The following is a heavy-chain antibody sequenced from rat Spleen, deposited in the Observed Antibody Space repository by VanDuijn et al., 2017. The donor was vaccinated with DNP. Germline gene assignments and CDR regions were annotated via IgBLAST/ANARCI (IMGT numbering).Heavy chain of an antibody. CDR2: ISYDGSST. CDR3: TTGGLTEGIVDVMDA. CDR1: GFTFSNYD. Sequence: EVQLVESGGGLVQPGRSMKLSCAASGFTFSNYDMAWVRQAPTKGLEWVASISYDGSSTYYRDSVKGRFTISRDNAKSTLYLQMDSLRSEDTATYYCTTGGLTEGIVDVMDAWGQGASVTVSS. J-gene: IGHJ4*01. D-gene: IGHD1-11*01. V-gene: IGHV5-20*01.